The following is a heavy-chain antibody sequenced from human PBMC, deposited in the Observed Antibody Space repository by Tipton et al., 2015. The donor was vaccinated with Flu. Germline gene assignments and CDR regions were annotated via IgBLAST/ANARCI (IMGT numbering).Heavy chain of an antibody. CDR1: GLTFEDYA. J-gene: IGHJ6*02. D-gene: IGHD1-26*01. V-gene: IGHV3-43D*03. CDR2: ITWDGGST. CDR3: ATEIACQGGGHYGMDV. Sequence: VQLVQSGGVVVQPGGSLRLSCAASGLTFEDYAMHWVRQAPGKGLEWVSLITWDGGSTFYADSVRGRFTISRDNSDNSLYLQMDSLRCEDTALYYCATEIACQGGGHYGMDVWGQGTSVIVSS.